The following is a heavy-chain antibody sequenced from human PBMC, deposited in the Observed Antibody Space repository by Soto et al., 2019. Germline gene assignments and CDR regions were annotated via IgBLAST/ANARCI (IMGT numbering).Heavy chain of an antibody. CDR3: AKTAGYDYGWGSSGLDP. CDR1: GFTFSSYG. V-gene: IGHV3-30*18. J-gene: IGHJ5*02. Sequence: GSLRLSCAASGFTFSSYGMHWVRQAPGKGLEWVAVISYDGSDKYYADSVKGRFTISRDDSKNTLYLQMNSLRAEDTAVYYCAKTAGYDYGWGSSGLDPWGQGT. CDR2: ISYDGSDK. D-gene: IGHD3-16*01.